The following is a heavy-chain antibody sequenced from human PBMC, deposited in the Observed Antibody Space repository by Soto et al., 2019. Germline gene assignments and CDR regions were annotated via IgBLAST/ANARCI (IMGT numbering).Heavy chain of an antibody. CDR3: ARQVGSQLVRHYYYYGMDV. D-gene: IGHD6-6*01. CDR1: GYSFTSYW. CDR2: IYPGDSDT. Sequence: EVQLVQSGAEVKKPGESLKISCKGSGYSFTSYWIGWVRQMPGKGLEWMGIIYPGDSDTRYSPSFQGQVTISADKSISTAYLQWSSLKASDTAMYYCARQVGSQLVRHYYYYGMDVWGQGTTVTVSS. J-gene: IGHJ6*02. V-gene: IGHV5-51*01.